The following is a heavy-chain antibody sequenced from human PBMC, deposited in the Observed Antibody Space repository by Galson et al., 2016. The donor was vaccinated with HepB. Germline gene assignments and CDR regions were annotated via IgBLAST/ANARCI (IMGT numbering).Heavy chain of an antibody. D-gene: IGHD1-26*01. Sequence: SLRLSCAASGFTLRSYAMSWVRQAPGKGLEWVSAISASGESTYYADSVKGRFTISRDNSKNTLYLQMNSLRAEDTAVYYCAKDDGSYPYLPWGQGTLVTVSS. V-gene: IGHV3-23*01. CDR2: ISASGEST. CDR3: AKDDGSYPYLP. CDR1: GFTLRSYA. J-gene: IGHJ5*02.